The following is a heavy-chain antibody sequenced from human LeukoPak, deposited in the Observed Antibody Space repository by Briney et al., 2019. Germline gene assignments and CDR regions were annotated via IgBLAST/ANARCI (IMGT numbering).Heavy chain of an antibody. V-gene: IGHV3-64*01. Sequence: PGGSLRLSCAASGSTFSSYAMHWVRQAPGKGLEYVSAISSNGGSTYYANSVKGRFTISRDNSKNTLYLQMGSLRAEGMAVYYCARGGGNDAFDIWGQGTMVTVSS. J-gene: IGHJ3*02. CDR3: ARGGGNDAFDI. CDR2: ISSNGGST. CDR1: GSTFSSYA.